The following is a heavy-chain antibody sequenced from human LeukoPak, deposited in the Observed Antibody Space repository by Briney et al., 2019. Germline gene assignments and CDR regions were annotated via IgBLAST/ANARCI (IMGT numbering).Heavy chain of an antibody. Sequence: GGSLRLSCAASGFTFDDYGMSWVRQAPGKGLEWISGVNWNGGSTGYADAVKGRFTISRDNAKNSLYLEMHSLRAEDTAIYYCVNRDGGWIQSSGTDVWGQGNAVTVS. V-gene: IGHV3-20*04. CDR1: GFTFDDYG. J-gene: IGHJ6*02. CDR2: VNWNGGST. D-gene: IGHD5-24*01. CDR3: VNRDGGWIQSSGTDV.